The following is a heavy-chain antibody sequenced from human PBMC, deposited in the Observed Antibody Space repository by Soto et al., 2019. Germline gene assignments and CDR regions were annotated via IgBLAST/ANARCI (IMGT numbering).Heavy chain of an antibody. Sequence: QVQLQQWGAGLLKPSETLSLTCAVYGGSFSGYYWSWIRQPPGKGLEWIGEINHSGSTNYNPSLKSRVNISVDTSKNQFSLKLSSVTAADTAVYYCARGRGVTTLRGFHFDYWGQGNLVTVSS. CDR3: ARGRGVTTLRGFHFDY. CDR2: INHSGST. CDR1: GGSFSGYY. V-gene: IGHV4-34*01. D-gene: IGHD4-17*01. J-gene: IGHJ4*02.